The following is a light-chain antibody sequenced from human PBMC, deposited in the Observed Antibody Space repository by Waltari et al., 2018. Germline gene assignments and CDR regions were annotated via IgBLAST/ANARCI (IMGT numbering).Light chain of an antibody. CDR2: DTS. Sequence: SASLGDRVTITCRASQDISRYLAWYQQTPGRSPKLLIFDTSSLQSGVPSRFSGSGSGTDFTLTISSLQPEDFATYYCLQVSNFPITFGQGTRLEIK. V-gene: IGKV1D-12*01. J-gene: IGKJ5*01. CDR1: QDISRY. CDR3: LQVSNFPIT.